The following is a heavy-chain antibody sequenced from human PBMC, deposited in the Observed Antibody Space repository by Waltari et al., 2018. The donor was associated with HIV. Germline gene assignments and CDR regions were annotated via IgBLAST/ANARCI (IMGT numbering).Heavy chain of an antibody. CDR1: GGSISSSTYY. D-gene: IGHD3-10*01. CDR2: IYYSGST. Sequence: QLQLQESGPGLVKPSETLSLTCTVSGGSISSSTYYWGWIRQPPGKGLEWIGSIYYSGSTYYNPSLKSRVTISVDTSKNQFSLELSSVTAADTAIYYCARVASGGYYYGSGSPGAFDIWGQGTMVTVSS. J-gene: IGHJ3*02. V-gene: IGHV4-39*01. CDR3: ARVASGGYYYGSGSPGAFDI.